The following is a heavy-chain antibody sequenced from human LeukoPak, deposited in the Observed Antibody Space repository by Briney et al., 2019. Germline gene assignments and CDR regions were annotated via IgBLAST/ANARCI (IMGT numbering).Heavy chain of an antibody. CDR3: ARKGRSSWNFDY. CDR2: MNPNSGNT. D-gene: IGHD6-13*01. Sequence: GASVKVSCKASGYTFTSHDINWVRQATGQGLEWMGWMNPNSGNTGYAQKFQGRVTITRNTSISTAYMELSSLRSEDTAVYYCARKGRSSWNFDYWGQGTLVTVSS. J-gene: IGHJ4*02. CDR1: GYTFTSHD. V-gene: IGHV1-8*03.